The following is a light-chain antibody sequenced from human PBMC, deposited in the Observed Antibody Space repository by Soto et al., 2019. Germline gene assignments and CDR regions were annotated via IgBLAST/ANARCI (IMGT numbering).Light chain of an antibody. J-gene: IGLJ1*01. CDR1: SSDVGSYNL. Sequence: QSALTQPASVSGSPGQSITISCTGTSSDVGSYNLVSWYQQHPGKDPKVMIYEVMKRPSRVPNRFSGSKSGYTASLTISGLQAEYEADYHCCSYAGGSTYVFGTGTKLTVL. V-gene: IGLV2-23*02. CDR3: CSYAGGSTYV. CDR2: EVM.